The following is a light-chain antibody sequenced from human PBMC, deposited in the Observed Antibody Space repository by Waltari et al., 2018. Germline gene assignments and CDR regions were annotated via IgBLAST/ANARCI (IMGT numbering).Light chain of an antibody. CDR1: SSDVGGYSY. CDR3: SSYTASRHYV. Sequence: QSALTQPASVSGSPGQSITISCTGTSSDVGGYSYVSWYQQYPGNGPKLVIYDVSTRPSVASDRFSGSKSGNTASLIISGLQAEDEADYYCSSYTASRHYVFGTGTKVTVL. J-gene: IGLJ1*01. V-gene: IGLV2-14*03. CDR2: DVS.